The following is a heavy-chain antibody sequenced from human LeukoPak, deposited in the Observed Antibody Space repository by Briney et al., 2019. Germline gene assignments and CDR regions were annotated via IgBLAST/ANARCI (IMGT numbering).Heavy chain of an antibody. D-gene: IGHD4-17*01. CDR2: ISYDGSNK. CDR3: ARDSQTTTVVTPAEYFQH. V-gene: IGHV3-30-3*01. J-gene: IGHJ1*01. CDR1: GFTFSSCA. Sequence: PGRSLRLSCAASGFTFSSCAMHWVRQAPGKGLEWVAVISYDGSNKYYADSVKGRFTISRDNSKNTLYLQMNSLRAEDTAVYYCARDSQTTTVVTPAEYFQHWGQGTLVTVSS.